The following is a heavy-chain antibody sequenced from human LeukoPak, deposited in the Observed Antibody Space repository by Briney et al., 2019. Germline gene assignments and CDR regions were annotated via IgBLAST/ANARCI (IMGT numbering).Heavy chain of an antibody. CDR3: ARGRYCTNGVCYTLNWFDP. V-gene: IGHV4-4*07. J-gene: IGHJ5*02. CDR1: GGSISSYY. Sequence: SETLSLTCTVSGGSISSYYWSWIRQPAGKGLEWIGRIYTSGSTNYNPSLKSRVTMSVDTSKNQFSLKLSSVTAADTAVYYCARGRYCTNGVCYTLNWFDPWAREPWSPSPQ. D-gene: IGHD2-8*01. CDR2: IYTSGST.